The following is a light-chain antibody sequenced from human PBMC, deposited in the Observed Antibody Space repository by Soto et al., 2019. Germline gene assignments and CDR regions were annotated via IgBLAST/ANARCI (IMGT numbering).Light chain of an antibody. V-gene: IGKV2-30*01. Sequence: DVVMTQSPLSLPVTLGQPASISCRSSQSLLSSDGNTFLNWFQQRPGQSPRRLIYKVSNRDSGVRDRFNGSGSGTDFTLKISRVEAEDVGVYYCMQGSHWPPWTFGQGTKVEIK. J-gene: IGKJ1*01. CDR3: MQGSHWPPWT. CDR1: QSLLSSDGNTF. CDR2: KVS.